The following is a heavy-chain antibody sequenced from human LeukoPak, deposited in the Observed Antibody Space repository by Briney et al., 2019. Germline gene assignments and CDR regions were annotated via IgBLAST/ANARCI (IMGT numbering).Heavy chain of an antibody. D-gene: IGHD1-26*01. CDR1: GYRFSPYW. CDR2: ISDGGRAT. CDR3: ARRSSGTSGLDY. Sequence: PGGSLRLSCAASGYRFSPYWMSWVRQTPGKGLEWVASISDGGRATYYGDSVRGRFTISRDDARNSLFLQMNGLRADDTAVYYCARRSSGTSGLDYWGQGTLVTVSS. J-gene: IGHJ4*02. V-gene: IGHV3-7*03.